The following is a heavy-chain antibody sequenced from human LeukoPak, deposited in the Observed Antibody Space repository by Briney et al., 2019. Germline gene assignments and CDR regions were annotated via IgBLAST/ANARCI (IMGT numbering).Heavy chain of an antibody. J-gene: IGHJ4*02. V-gene: IGHV4-59*01. CDR2: IYYSGST. CDR3: ARAGQPPYYFDY. CDR1: GGSISSDC. D-gene: IGHD3-10*01. Sequence: SETLSLTCTVSGGSISSDCWSWIRQPPEKGLEWIGYIYYSGSTKYNPSLKSRVTISVDTSKNQFSLKLSSVTAADTAVYYCARAGQPPYYFDYWGQGTLVTVSS.